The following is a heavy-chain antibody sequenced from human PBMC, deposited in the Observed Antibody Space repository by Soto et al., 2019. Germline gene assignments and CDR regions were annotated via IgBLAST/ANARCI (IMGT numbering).Heavy chain of an antibody. Sequence: SGPTLVNPTQTLALTCTFSGFSLSASGVGVGWIRQPPGKALEWLAIIFWNGDKRYSPSLKNRLSISKDTSRNQVVLTMTNMDPVDTATYFCSRRHRPLSSAWDGEDYLGQGTVVTVSS. CDR1: GFSLSASGVG. CDR2: IFWNGDK. D-gene: IGHD3-22*01. J-gene: IGHJ4*02. CDR3: SRRHRPLSSAWDGEDY. V-gene: IGHV2-5*01.